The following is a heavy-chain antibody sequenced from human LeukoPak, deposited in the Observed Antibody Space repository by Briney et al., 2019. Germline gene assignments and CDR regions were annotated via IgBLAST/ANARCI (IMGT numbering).Heavy chain of an antibody. CDR1: GFTFSTYG. Sequence: GGSLRLSCAASGFTFSTYGMHWVRQVTGKGLVWVSRINSDGSSTIYADSVRGRFTISRDNAKNTLYLQMNSLRAEDTAVYYCAGELFGGHFDYWGQGTLVTVSS. D-gene: IGHD3-16*01. CDR3: AGELFGGHFDY. V-gene: IGHV3-74*01. CDR2: INSDGSST. J-gene: IGHJ4*02.